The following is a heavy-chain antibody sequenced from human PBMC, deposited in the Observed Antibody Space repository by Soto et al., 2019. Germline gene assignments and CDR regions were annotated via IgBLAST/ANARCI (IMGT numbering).Heavy chain of an antibody. Sequence: QVQLQESGPGLVKPSQTLSLTCTVSGGSISSGGYYWSWIRQHPGKGLEWIGYIYYSGSTYYNPSHKRHVTISVDWSKAQSSRRLSSGTAADTAVYYCARGVIHWGQGTLVTVSS. CDR2: IYYSGST. J-gene: IGHJ4*02. CDR3: ARGVIH. D-gene: IGHD2-21*01. V-gene: IGHV4-31*01. CDR1: GGSISSGGYY.